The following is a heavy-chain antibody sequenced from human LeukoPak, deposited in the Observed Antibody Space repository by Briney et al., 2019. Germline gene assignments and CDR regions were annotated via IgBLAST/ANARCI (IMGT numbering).Heavy chain of an antibody. J-gene: IGHJ4*02. Sequence: VASVKDSCKASGYTFTSYGISWVRQAPGQGLEWMGWISAYNGNTNYAQKLQGRVTMTTDTSTSTAYMELRSLRSDDTAVYYCARVRSYYDSSAYDYWGQGTLVTVSS. V-gene: IGHV1-18*01. D-gene: IGHD3-22*01. CDR3: ARVRSYYDSSAYDY. CDR1: GYTFTSYG. CDR2: ISAYNGNT.